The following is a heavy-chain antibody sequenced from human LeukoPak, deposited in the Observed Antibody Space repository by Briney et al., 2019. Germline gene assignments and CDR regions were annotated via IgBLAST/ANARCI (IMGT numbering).Heavy chain of an antibody. J-gene: IGHJ4*02. D-gene: IGHD1-26*01. Sequence: ASVKVSCKASGYTFTAYYLHWVRQGPGQGLEWLGWINPHSGGTNYKQKFQGRVTMTRDTSISTVYMELSRLRSDDTAVYYCARTGVAGATEHFDYWGQGTLVTVSS. CDR2: INPHSGGT. V-gene: IGHV1-2*02. CDR1: GYTFTAYY. CDR3: ARTGVAGATEHFDY.